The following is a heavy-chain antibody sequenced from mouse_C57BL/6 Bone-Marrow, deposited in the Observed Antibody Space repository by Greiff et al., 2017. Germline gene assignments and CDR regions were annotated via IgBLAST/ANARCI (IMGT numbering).Heavy chain of an antibody. CDR1: GYTFTNYW. Sequence: QVQLQQSGAELVRPGTSVKMSCKASGYTFTNYWIGWAKQRPGHGLEWIGDIYPGGGYTNYNEKFKGKATLTADQSYSTAYMQISSRTSEDSAIYYCAREGAFYDARDYWGQGTSVNVSS. CDR3: AREGAFYDARDY. V-gene: IGHV1-63*01. CDR2: IYPGGGYT. J-gene: IGHJ4*01.